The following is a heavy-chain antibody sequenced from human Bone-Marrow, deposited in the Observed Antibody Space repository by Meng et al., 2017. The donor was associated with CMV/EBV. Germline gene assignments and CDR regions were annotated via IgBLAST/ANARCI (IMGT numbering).Heavy chain of an antibody. Sequence: ASVKVSRKTSGYTFTGYYTHWVRQAPGQGLEWMGWINPNSGGTNYAQNFQGRVTMTRDTSISTAYMELSRLRSDDTAIYYCARGHYYYGLDVWGQGTTVTVSS. J-gene: IGHJ6*02. CDR2: INPNSGGT. CDR1: GYTFTGYY. CDR3: ARGHYYYGLDV. V-gene: IGHV1-2*02.